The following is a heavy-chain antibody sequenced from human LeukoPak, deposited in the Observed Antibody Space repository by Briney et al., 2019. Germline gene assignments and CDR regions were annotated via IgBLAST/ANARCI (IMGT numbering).Heavy chain of an antibody. V-gene: IGHV4-34*01. Sequence: SETLSLTCAVYGGSFSGYYWSWIRQPPGKGLEWIGEISHSGSTNYNPSLKSRVTISVDTSKNQFSLKLSSVTAADTAVYYCARGEGSGWPYYYYYYGMDVWGQGTTVTVSS. J-gene: IGHJ6*02. D-gene: IGHD6-19*01. CDR1: GGSFSGYY. CDR3: ARGEGSGWPYYYYYYGMDV. CDR2: ISHSGST.